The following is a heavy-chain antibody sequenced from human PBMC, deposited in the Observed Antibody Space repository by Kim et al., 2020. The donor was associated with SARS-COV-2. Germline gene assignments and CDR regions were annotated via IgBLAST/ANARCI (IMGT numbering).Heavy chain of an antibody. CDR1: GGSISSSSYY. D-gene: IGHD6-19*01. Sequence: SETLSLTCTVSGGSISSSSYYWGWIRQPPGKGLEWIGSIYYSGSTYYNPSLKSRVTISVDTSKNQFSLKLSSVTAADTAVYYCASQWLVQSGWFDPWGQGTRVTGSS. CDR2: IYYSGST. V-gene: IGHV4-39*01. CDR3: ASQWLVQSGWFDP. J-gene: IGHJ5*02.